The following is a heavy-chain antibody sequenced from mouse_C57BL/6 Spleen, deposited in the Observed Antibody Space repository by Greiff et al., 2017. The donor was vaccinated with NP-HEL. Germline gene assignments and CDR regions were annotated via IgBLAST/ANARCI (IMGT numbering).Heavy chain of an antibody. CDR3: ARVNYGWYFEV. D-gene: IGHD1-1*01. CDR2: ISSGSSTI. J-gene: IGHJ1*03. V-gene: IGHV5-17*01. CDR1: GFTFSDYG. Sequence: EVKLVESGGGLVKPGGSLKLSCAASGFTFSDYGMHWVRQAPEKGLEWVAYISSGSSTIYYADTVKGRFTISRDNAKNTLFLQMTSLRTEDTAMYYCARVNYGWYFEVWGTGTTVTVSS.